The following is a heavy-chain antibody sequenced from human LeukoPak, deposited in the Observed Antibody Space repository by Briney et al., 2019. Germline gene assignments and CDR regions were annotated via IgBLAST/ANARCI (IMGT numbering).Heavy chain of an antibody. J-gene: IGHJ4*02. Sequence: GGSLRLSCAASGFTFSSYWMHWVRQAPGKGLVWVSRINTDGSTTSYADSVKGRFTISRDNAKNTLYLHMDSLRAEDTAVYFCTRGGVDYWGQGTLVTVSS. CDR2: INTDGSTT. CDR3: TRGGVDY. CDR1: GFTFSSYW. V-gene: IGHV3-74*01. D-gene: IGHD3-10*01.